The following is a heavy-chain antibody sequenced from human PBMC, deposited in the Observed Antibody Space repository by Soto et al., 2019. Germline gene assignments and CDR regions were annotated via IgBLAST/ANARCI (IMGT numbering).Heavy chain of an antibody. D-gene: IGHD3-9*01. CDR2: IYHTGSA. V-gene: IGHV4-30-2*06. J-gene: IGHJ4*02. CDR3: ASSVVTPNVLTGNGFDS. CDR1: GGSVSSGGYS. Sequence: LQLQQSGSGLVKPSQTLSLSCVVSGGSVSSGGYSWSWIRQSPEKGLEWIGYIYHTGSAYYTPSLKSRVTMSLDKSNNQFSLKLTSLTVADTAVYYCASSVVTPNVLTGNGFDSRGQGTLVTVSS.